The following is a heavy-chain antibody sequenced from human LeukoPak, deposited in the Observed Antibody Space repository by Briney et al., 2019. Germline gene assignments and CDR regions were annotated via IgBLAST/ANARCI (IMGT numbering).Heavy chain of an antibody. V-gene: IGHV5-51*01. CDR3: ATYAGSYSKYFQH. Sequence: GESLKISCQGSGYSFTSSWIGWVRQMPGKGLEYMGIISPGDSDTRYSPSFQGQVTISADKSISTAYLQWSSLKASDTAMYYCATYAGSYSKYFQHWGQGTLVTVSS. CDR2: ISPGDSDT. J-gene: IGHJ1*01. CDR1: GYSFTSSW. D-gene: IGHD3-10*01.